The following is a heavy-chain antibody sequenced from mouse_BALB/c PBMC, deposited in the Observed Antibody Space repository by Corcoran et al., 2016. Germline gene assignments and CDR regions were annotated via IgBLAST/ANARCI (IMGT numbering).Heavy chain of an antibody. CDR3: ARDRDWYFDV. V-gene: IGHV1-26*01. CDR1: GYTFTDYY. D-gene: IGHD2-14*01. CDR2: VNPNNGDT. J-gene: IGHJ1*01. Sequence: EVQLQQSGPELVKPGASVKMSCKASGYTFTDYYMKWMKQSLGKSLAWIGDVNPNNGDTNYDQKFKGKATLTVDKSSSTAYMQLNSLTSEDSAVYYCARDRDWYFDVWGAGTTVTVSS.